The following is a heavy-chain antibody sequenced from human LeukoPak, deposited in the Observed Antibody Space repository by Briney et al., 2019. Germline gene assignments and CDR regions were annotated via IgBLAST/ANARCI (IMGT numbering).Heavy chain of an antibody. D-gene: IGHD2-2*01. CDR3: ARTRGIVVVPAARFDY. CDR1: GFTFSSSG. V-gene: IGHV3-30*02. Sequence: PGGSLRLSCAASGFTFSSSGMHRVRQAPGKGLEWVAFIRYDGSNKYYADSVKGRFTISRDNSKNTLYLQMKSLRAEDTAVYYCARTRGIVVVPAARFDYWGQGTLVTVSS. CDR2: IRYDGSNK. J-gene: IGHJ4*02.